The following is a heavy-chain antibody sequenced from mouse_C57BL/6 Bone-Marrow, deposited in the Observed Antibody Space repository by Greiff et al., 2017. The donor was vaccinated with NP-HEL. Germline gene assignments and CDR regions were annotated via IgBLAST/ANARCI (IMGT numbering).Heavy chain of an antibody. CDR1: GYTFTDYE. V-gene: IGHV1-15*01. CDR2: IDPETGGT. CDR3: TSKFSTTAQDY. J-gene: IGHJ4*01. D-gene: IGHD1-1*01. Sequence: QVQLQQSGAELVRPGASVTLSCKASGYTFTDYEMHWVKQTPVHGLEWIGAIDPETGGTAYNQKFKGKAILTADKSSSTAYMELRSLTSEDSAVYYCTSKFSTTAQDYWGQGTSVTVSS.